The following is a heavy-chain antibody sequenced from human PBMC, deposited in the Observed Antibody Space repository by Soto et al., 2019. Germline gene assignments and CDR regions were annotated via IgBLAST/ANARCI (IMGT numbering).Heavy chain of an antibody. J-gene: IGHJ4*02. Sequence: EVQLVESGGALVQPGGSLRLSCAASGFPFSSYWMSWVRQAPGKGLEWVANIKYDGSERYYVDSVKGRFTLSRDNADNSLYLHMDSLRAEDAAVYYCARYFTDTISRQPPSLRLDYWGQGVLVTVSS. CDR1: GFPFSSYW. V-gene: IGHV3-7*04. D-gene: IGHD2-8*02. CDR2: IKYDGSER. CDR3: ARYFTDTISRQPPSLRLDY.